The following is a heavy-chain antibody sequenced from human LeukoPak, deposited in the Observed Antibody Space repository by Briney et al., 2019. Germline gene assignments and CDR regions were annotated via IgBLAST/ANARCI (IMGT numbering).Heavy chain of an antibody. CDR2: ISWNSGSI. J-gene: IGHJ4*02. D-gene: IGHD3-22*01. V-gene: IGHV3-9*01. CDR1: AFTFDDYA. CDR3: ARARGDYYDSSGYYLDY. Sequence: PGGSLRLSCAASAFTFDDYAMHWVRQAPGKGLEWVSGISWNSGSIGYADSVKGRFTISRDNAKNSLYLQMNSLRAEDTAVYYCARARGDYYDSSGYYLDYWGQGTLVTVSS.